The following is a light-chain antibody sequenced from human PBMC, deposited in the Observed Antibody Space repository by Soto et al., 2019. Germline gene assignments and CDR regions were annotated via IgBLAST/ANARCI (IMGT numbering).Light chain of an antibody. V-gene: IGLV4-69*01. CDR1: SGHSDYA. CDR2: VTSDGSH. J-gene: IGLJ3*02. CDR3: QAWGTGGV. Sequence: QLVLTQSPSASASPGASVKLTCTLSSGHSDYAIAWHQQQPEKGPRYLMKVTSDGSHTKGDGIPERFSGSSSGADRYLTISSLRSDDEADYYCQAWGTGGVFGGGTKLTVL.